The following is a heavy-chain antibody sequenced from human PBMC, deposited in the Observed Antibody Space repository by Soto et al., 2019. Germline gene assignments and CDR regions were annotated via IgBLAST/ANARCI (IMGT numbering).Heavy chain of an antibody. CDR1: GGSISSTSYY. J-gene: IGHJ4*03. D-gene: IGHD2-2*01. Sequence: SETLSLTCTVSGGSISSTSYYWGWIRQPPGEGLEWIGTIYYSGSTYYNPSLESRVTMSVDTSKNQFSLKLSSVTAADTAVYYCASRGLSVLVADEGFDYWGQGTTVTVSS. CDR3: ASRGLSVLVADEGFDY. V-gene: IGHV4-39*01. CDR2: IYYSGST.